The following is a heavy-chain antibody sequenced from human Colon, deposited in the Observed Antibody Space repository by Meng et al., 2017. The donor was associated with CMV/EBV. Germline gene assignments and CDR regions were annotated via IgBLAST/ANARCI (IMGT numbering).Heavy chain of an antibody. D-gene: IGHD2-2*01. CDR2: ISSSSYI. CDR3: ARDSCSSTSCYYY. Sequence: GESLKISCAASGFTFSSYSMNWVRQAPGKGLEWVSSISSSSYIYYADSVKGRFTISRDNAKNSLYLQMNSLRAEDMAVYYCARDSCSSTSCYYYWGQGTLVTVSS. CDR1: GFTFSSYS. V-gene: IGHV3-21*01. J-gene: IGHJ4*02.